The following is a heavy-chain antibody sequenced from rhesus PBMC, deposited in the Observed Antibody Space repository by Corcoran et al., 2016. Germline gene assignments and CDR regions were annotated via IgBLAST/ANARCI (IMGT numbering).Heavy chain of an antibody. CDR3: ARGTLITMKLIMSHYGLDS. CDR2: INGNSGNT. V-gene: IGHV4-80*01. CDR1: GAPIDSPL. J-gene: IGHJ6*01. Sequence: HVHPQEPGPGLVKLSETLSLHCTASGAPIDSPLWTWFRPPPGMGTEWLRDINGNSGNTNYNPTLKSRGPISNDASNNYFSLKLNSVTAADTAVYYCARGTLITMKLIMSHYGLDSWGQGVVVSVSS. D-gene: IGHD3-28*01.